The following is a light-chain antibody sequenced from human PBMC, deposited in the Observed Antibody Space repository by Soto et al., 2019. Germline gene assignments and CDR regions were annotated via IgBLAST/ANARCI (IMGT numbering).Light chain of an antibody. Sequence: EDVLTQSPATLSLSPGERATLSCRASQAVDDYLVWYQQKPGQAPRLLIYDVSNRAPGIPARFSGGGSGTDFTLTISSLEPEDFAVYYCQQRRNWPPFTFGQGTKVEVK. V-gene: IGKV3-11*01. CDR1: QAVDDY. CDR3: QQRRNWPPFT. CDR2: DVS. J-gene: IGKJ2*01.